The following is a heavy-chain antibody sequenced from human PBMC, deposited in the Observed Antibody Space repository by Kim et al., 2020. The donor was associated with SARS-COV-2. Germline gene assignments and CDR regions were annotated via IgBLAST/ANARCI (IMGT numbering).Heavy chain of an antibody. J-gene: IGHJ4*02. D-gene: IGHD2-15*01. CDR3: AGSTWAIVGDY. Sequence: YDIPSLTRRVTISVDTSKNQFSLKLSSVTAADTAVYYCAGSTWAIVGDYWGQGTLVTVSS. V-gene: IGHV4-39*01.